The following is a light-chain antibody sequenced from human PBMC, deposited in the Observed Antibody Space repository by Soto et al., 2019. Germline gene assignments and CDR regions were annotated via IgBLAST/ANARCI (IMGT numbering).Light chain of an antibody. CDR2: EVT. V-gene: IGLV2-14*01. Sequence: QSALTQPASVSGSPGQSIAISCIGTSSDVGGYNYVSWFQQHPDKAPKLMIYEVTYRPSGVSDRFSGSKSGNTASLTISGLQAEDEADYYCNSYTSNNTWVFGGGTKLTVL. CDR3: NSYTSNNTWV. J-gene: IGLJ3*02. CDR1: SSDVGGYNY.